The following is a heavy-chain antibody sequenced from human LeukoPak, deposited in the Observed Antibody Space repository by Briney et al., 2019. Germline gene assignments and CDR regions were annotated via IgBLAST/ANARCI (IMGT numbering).Heavy chain of an antibody. J-gene: IGHJ5*02. CDR3: ARDSRCSSTSCPLGNWFDP. D-gene: IGHD2-2*01. Sequence: ASVKVSCKVSGYTLTELSMHWVRQAPGKGLEWMGGFDPEDGETIYAQKFQGRVTMTEDTSTDTAYMELSSLRSEDTAVYYCARDSRCSSTSCPLGNWFDPWGQGTLVTVSS. V-gene: IGHV1-24*01. CDR1: GYTLTELS. CDR2: FDPEDGET.